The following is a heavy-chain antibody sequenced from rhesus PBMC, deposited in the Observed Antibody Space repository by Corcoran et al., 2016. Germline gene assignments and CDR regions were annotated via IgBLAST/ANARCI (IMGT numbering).Heavy chain of an antibody. CDR2: IYGSGSST. CDR1: GGSISSDY. V-gene: IGHV4S11*01. CDR3: ARDRIAAGRSFDY. Sequence: QVQLQESGPGLVKPLETLSLTCAVSGGSISSDYGSWIRQPPGKGLEWIGYIYGSGSSTNYNPSLKSRVTLSVDTSKNQFSLKLSSVTAADTAVYYCARDRIAAGRSFDYWGQGVLVTVSS. D-gene: IGHD6-13*01. J-gene: IGHJ4*01.